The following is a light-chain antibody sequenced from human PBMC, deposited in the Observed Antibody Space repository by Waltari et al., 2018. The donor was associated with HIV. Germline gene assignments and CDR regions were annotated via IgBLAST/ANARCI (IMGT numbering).Light chain of an antibody. V-gene: IGLV1-40*01. CDR3: QSYDSSLSGFWV. CDR1: SSNIGAGYD. CDR2: GNS. Sequence: QSVLTQPPSVSGAPGQRVTISCTGSSSNIGAGYDVHWYQQLPGTAPKLLIYGNSNRPSGVPDGFSGSKSGTSASLAITGLQAEDEADYYCQSYDSSLSGFWVFGGGTKLTVL. J-gene: IGLJ3*02.